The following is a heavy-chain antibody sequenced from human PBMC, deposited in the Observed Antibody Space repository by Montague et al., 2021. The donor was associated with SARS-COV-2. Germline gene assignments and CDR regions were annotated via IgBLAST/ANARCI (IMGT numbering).Heavy chain of an antibody. CDR1: GGSISSSSYY. J-gene: IGHJ6*02. D-gene: IGHD6-13*01. Sequence: SETLSLTCTVSGGSISSSSYYWGWIRQPPGKGLEWIGSIYYSGSTYYNPSLKSRVTISVDTSKNQFSLKLSSVTAADTAVYYCARVGRQQLGYLSGMEVWGQGTLVTVSS. CDR2: IYYSGST. V-gene: IGHV4-39*07. CDR3: ARVGRQQLGYLSGMEV.